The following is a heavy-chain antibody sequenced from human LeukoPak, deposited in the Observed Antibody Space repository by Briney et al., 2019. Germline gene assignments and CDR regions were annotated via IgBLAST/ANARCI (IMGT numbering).Heavy chain of an antibody. Sequence: ASVKASCKASGGTFSSYAISWVRQAPGQGLEWMGGIIPIFGTANYAQKFQGRVTITTDESTSTAYMELSSLRSEDTAVYYCARADGNGSGSYPLYYFDYWGQGTLVTVSS. D-gene: IGHD3-10*01. CDR2: IIPIFGTA. J-gene: IGHJ4*02. CDR3: ARADGNGSGSYPLYYFDY. V-gene: IGHV1-69*05. CDR1: GGTFSSYA.